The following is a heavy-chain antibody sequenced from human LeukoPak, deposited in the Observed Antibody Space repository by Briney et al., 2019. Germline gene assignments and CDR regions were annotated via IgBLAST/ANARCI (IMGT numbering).Heavy chain of an antibody. V-gene: IGHV4-34*01. CDR1: GGSFSGYC. D-gene: IGHD3-10*01. Sequence: SGTPCLTSAVYGGSFSGYCWGWGRHPPGEGLGWRGEINHSGSTNYNPSPKSRVTISVDTSKNQFSLKLSSVTAADTAVYSCAREAWFGELWFDYWGQGTLVTVSS. CDR2: INHSGST. CDR3: AREAWFGELWFDY. J-gene: IGHJ4*02.